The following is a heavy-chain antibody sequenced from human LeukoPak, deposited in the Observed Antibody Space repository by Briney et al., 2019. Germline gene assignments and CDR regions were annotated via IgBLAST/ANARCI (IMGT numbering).Heavy chain of an antibody. J-gene: IGHJ4*02. Sequence: GGSLRLSCAASGFTFSSYWMSWVRQAPGKGLEWVANIKQDGSEKYYVDSVKGRFTISRDNSKNTQYLQMNSLRAENTALYYCAKKLFTGMGYYFDSWGQGTLVTVSS. V-gene: IGHV3-7*03. D-gene: IGHD3-10*01. CDR3: AKKLFTGMGYYFDS. CDR2: IKQDGSEK. CDR1: GFTFSSYW.